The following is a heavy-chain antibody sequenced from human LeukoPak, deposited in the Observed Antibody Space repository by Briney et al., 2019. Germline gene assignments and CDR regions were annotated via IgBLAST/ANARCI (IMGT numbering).Heavy chain of an antibody. D-gene: IGHD2-15*01. Sequence: GGSLRLSRAASGFTFSSYAMNWVRQAPGKGLEWVSAITGSGGTTYYADSVRGRFTISRDNSKNTLYLQMNSLRAEDTAIYYCAKSRSEVVVAAANYWGQGTLITVSS. CDR1: GFTFSSYA. CDR2: ITGSGGTT. J-gene: IGHJ4*02. V-gene: IGHV3-23*01. CDR3: AKSRSEVVVAAANY.